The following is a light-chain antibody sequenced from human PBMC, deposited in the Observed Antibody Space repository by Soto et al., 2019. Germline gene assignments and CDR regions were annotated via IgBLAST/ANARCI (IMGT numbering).Light chain of an antibody. CDR3: CSYAGSPWV. J-gene: IGLJ3*02. CDR1: SSDVGGYNY. CDR2: DVS. V-gene: IGLV2-11*01. Sequence: QSVLTQPRSVSGSPGQSVTISCTGTSSDVGGYNYVSWYQQHPGKAPKLMIYDVSKRPSGVPDPFSGSKSGNTAALTISWLRAEDEADYYCCSYAGSPWVFGGGTKLTVL.